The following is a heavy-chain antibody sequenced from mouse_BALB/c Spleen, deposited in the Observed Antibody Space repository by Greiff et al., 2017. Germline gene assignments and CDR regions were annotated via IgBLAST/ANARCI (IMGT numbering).Heavy chain of an antibody. J-gene: IGHJ1*01. V-gene: IGHV1-69*02. CDR2: IYPSDSYT. Sequence: QVQLKQPGAELVRPGASVKLSCKASGYTFTSYWINWVKQRPGQGLEWIGNIYPSDSYTNYNQKFKDKATLTVDKSSSTAYMQLSSPTSEDSAVYYCTRLGERYFDVWGAGTTVTVSS. CDR3: TRLGERYFDV. D-gene: IGHD4-1*01. CDR1: GYTFTSYW.